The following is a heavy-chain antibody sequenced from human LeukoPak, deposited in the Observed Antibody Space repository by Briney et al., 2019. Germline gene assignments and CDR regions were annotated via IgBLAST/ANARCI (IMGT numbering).Heavy chain of an antibody. V-gene: IGHV3-23*01. Sequence: GGCLRLSCAASVFTFCIYAMYCVREAPRRGREWGSGIFVRGGSAHYADSARGRFTISRDNSKNTVYLPMDSLRAEDTATYYCAKKTTGYSSGRYPAWPIDYWGQGTLVTVSS. CDR1: VFTFCIYA. D-gene: IGHD2-15*01. J-gene: IGHJ4*02. CDR2: IFVRGGSA. CDR3: AKKTTGYSSGRYPAWPIDY.